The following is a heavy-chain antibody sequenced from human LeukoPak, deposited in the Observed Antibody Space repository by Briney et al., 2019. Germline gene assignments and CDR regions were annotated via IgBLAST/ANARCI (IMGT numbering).Heavy chain of an antibody. D-gene: IGHD3-22*01. Sequence: SETLSLTCTVSGGSISSGDYYWSWIRQPPGKGLEWIGYINYSGSTYYNPSLKSRVTISVDTSKNQFSLKLSSVTAADTAVYYCARGPIDSSGYRFDPWGQGTLVTVSS. V-gene: IGHV4-30-4*01. CDR1: GGSISSGDYY. J-gene: IGHJ5*02. CDR2: INYSGST. CDR3: ARGPIDSSGYRFDP.